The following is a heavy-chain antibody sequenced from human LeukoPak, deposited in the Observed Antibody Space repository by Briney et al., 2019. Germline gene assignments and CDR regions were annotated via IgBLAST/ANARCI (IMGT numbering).Heavy chain of an antibody. CDR3: AREHCSGGSCYSIYYYYYMDV. V-gene: IGHV4-39*07. D-gene: IGHD2-15*01. CDR1: GGSIRINNYY. CDR2: VYYSGST. Sequence: SETLSLTCSVSGGSIRINNYYWGWIRQPPGKGLEWIGSVYYSGSTYYNPSLKSRVTISVDTSKNQFSLKLSSVTAADTAVYYCAREHCSGGSCYSIYYYYYMDVWGKGTTVTVSS. J-gene: IGHJ6*03.